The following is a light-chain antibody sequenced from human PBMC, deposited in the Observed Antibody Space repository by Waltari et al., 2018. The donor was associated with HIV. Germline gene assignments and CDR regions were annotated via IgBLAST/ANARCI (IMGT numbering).Light chain of an antibody. CDR3: QQCSSWPST. V-gene: IGKV1-13*02. CDR1: QGISHA. CDR2: DAS. Sequence: AIQLTQSPSSLSASVGDRVTLTCRASQGISHALAWYQQKPGKPPRVLIFDASNLEGGISSRFSGSGSGTDFTLTISSLQPEDFAAYFCQQCSSWPSTFGGGTKVEIK. J-gene: IGKJ4*01.